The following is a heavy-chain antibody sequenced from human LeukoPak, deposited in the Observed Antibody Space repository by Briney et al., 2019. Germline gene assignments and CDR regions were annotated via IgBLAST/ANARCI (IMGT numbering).Heavy chain of an antibody. Sequence: GASVKVSCKVSGYTLIELSMHWVRQAPGKGLEWMGTFDPENGEIIYAQKFQGRVTMTEDTSTDTAYMELSSLRSEDTAVYYCTTKYYYDNNDYYLIDYWGQGTLVTVSS. J-gene: IGHJ4*02. D-gene: IGHD3-22*01. CDR3: TTKYYYDNNDYYLIDY. CDR2: FDPENGEI. CDR1: GYTLIELS. V-gene: IGHV1-24*01.